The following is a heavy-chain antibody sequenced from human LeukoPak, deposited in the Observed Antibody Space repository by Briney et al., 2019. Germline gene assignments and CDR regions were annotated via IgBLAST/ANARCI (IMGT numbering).Heavy chain of an antibody. CDR3: ARDRGGYAFDI. V-gene: IGHV3-21*01. D-gene: IGHD3-3*01. CDR2: ISSSSSYI. Sequence: PGGSLRLSRAASGFTFSSYSMNWVRQAPGKGLEWVSSISSSSSYIYYADSVKGRFAISRDNAKNSLYLQMNSLRAEDTAVYYCARDRGGYAFDIWGQGTMVTVSS. J-gene: IGHJ3*02. CDR1: GFTFSSYS.